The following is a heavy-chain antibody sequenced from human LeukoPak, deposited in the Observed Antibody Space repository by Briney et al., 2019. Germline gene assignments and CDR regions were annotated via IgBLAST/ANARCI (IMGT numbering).Heavy chain of an antibody. CDR2: IKQDGSEE. D-gene: IGHD6-13*01. CDR3: ARDPPRYSSSWYPGIFDY. V-gene: IGHV3-7*01. Sequence: GGSLRLSCAASGFTFSSYWMSWVRQAPGKGLEWVANIKQDGSEEYYVDSVKGRFTISRDNAKNSLYLQMNSLRAEDTAVYYCARDPPRYSSSWYPGIFDYWGQGTLVTVSS. J-gene: IGHJ4*02. CDR1: GFTFSSYW.